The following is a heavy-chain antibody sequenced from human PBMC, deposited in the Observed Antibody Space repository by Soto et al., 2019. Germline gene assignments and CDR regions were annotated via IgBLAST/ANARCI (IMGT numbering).Heavy chain of an antibody. CDR2: ISSSTTTI. CDR3: ASVDRNSWIDAFDV. Sequence: GGSLRLSCAASGFTFSSYSMNWVRQAPGKGLEWVSYISSSTTTIYYADSVKGRFTISRDNAKNSLYLQMNSLRAEDTAVYYCASVDRNSWIDAFDVWGQGTMVTVSS. V-gene: IGHV3-48*01. J-gene: IGHJ3*01. CDR1: GFTFSSYS. D-gene: IGHD6-13*01.